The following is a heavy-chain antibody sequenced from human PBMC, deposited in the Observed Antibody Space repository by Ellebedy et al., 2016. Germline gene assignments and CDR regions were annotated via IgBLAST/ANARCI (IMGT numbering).Heavy chain of an antibody. CDR1: GFTFSSYS. D-gene: IGHD2-21*02. CDR2: ISSSSSYI. V-gene: IGHV3-21*01. Sequence: GESLKISCAASGFTFSSYSMNWVRQAPGKGLEWVSSISSSSSYIYYADSVKGRFTISRDNAKNSLYLQMNSLRAEDTAVYYCAREALVTLGFSAFDIWGQGTMVTVSS. J-gene: IGHJ3*02. CDR3: AREALVTLGFSAFDI.